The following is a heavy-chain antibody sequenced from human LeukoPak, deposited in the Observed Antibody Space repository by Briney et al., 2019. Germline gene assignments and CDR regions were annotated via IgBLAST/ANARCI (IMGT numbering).Heavy chain of an antibody. V-gene: IGHV3-23*01. Sequence: GGSLRLSCGSSGFTFSSYAMAWVRQAPGRGLEGVSSIRGTGISKYYADSVKGRFTISIDNSKSTLYLQMSSVRAEDTAIYFCTKEYDYSGYLGQGRGYFDYWGQGTLVTVSS. J-gene: IGHJ4*02. CDR2: IRGTGISK. CDR1: GFTFSSYA. D-gene: IGHD3-22*01. CDR3: TKEYDYSGYLGQGRGYFDY.